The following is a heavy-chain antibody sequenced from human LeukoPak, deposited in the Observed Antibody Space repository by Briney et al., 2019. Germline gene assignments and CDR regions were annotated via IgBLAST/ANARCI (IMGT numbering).Heavy chain of an antibody. V-gene: IGHV4-34*01. J-gene: IGHJ4*02. CDR1: GGSFSGYY. CDR3: ARGSYNPHHYDFWSGYSGSYFDY. Sequence: PSETLSLTCAVYGGSFSGYYWSWIRQPPGKGLEWIGEINHSGSTNCNPSLKSRVTISVDTSKNQFSLKLSSVTAADTAVYYRARGSYNPHHYDFWSGYSGSYFDYWGQGTLVTVSS. D-gene: IGHD3-3*01. CDR2: INHSGST.